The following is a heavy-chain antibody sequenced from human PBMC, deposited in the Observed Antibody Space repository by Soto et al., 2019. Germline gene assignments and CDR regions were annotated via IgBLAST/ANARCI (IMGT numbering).Heavy chain of an antibody. V-gene: IGHV4-59*08. CDR2: FRSGGGT. CDR1: GDSISSYN. Sequence: QVQLQESGPGLVKPSDTLSLTCTVSGDSISSYNLAWIRQPPGKGLEWIGYFRSGGGTSYNPSLKSRVAIAADTSMKQFSLRLSAVTAADTAVYYCVRQGIGGLHGLVDVWGQGTTVTVSS. D-gene: IGHD3-10*01. J-gene: IGHJ6*02. CDR3: VRQGIGGLHGLVDV.